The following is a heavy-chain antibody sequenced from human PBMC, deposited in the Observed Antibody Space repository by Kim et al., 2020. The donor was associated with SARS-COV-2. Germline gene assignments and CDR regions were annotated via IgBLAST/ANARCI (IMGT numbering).Heavy chain of an antibody. CDR1: GFTFSDYD. J-gene: IGHJ1*01. CDR2: ITSSGKTM. CDR3: ARDPCAFK. V-gene: IGHV3-11*04. Sequence: GGSLRLSCAASGFTFSDYDMSWVRQAPGKGLEWVASITSSGKTMYYADSVRGRFTISRDNAKNTLFLQMHGLRGEDTAVYYCARDPCAFKWGQGTQVTVSS. D-gene: IGHD3-3*02.